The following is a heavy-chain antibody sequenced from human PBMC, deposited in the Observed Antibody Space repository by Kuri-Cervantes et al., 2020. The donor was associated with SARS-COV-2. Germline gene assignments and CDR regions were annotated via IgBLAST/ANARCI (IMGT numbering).Heavy chain of an antibody. CDR1: GFTFSSHA. D-gene: IGHD2-21*01. Sequence: ETLSLTCASSGFTFSSHAMIWVRQAPGKGLEWVSSISGSGGATYYADSAKGRFTISRDNSQNTLYLHMKSLRSEDTAMYYCAKDRVGVQDFWGQGTLVTVSS. J-gene: IGHJ4*02. CDR3: AKDRVGVQDF. CDR2: ISGSGGAT. V-gene: IGHV3-23*01.